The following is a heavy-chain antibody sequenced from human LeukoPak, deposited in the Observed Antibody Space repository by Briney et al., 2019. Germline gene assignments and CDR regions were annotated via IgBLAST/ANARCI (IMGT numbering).Heavy chain of an antibody. Sequence: PSETLSLTCAVYGGSFSGYYWSWIRQPPGKGLEWIGETNHSGSTNYNPSLKSRVTISVDTSKNQFSLKLSSVTAADTAVYYCARGPRYQLPDYWGQGTLVTVSS. CDR1: GGSFSGYY. D-gene: IGHD2-2*01. CDR2: TNHSGST. J-gene: IGHJ4*02. CDR3: ARGPRYQLPDY. V-gene: IGHV4-34*01.